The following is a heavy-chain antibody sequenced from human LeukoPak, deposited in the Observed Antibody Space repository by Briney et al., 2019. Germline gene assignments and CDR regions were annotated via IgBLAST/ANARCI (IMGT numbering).Heavy chain of an antibody. CDR1: GFTLSDFY. V-gene: IGHV3-11*01. J-gene: IGHJ4*02. CDR2: NGSSDSII. D-gene: IGHD6-19*01. Sequence: GGSLRLSCVASGFTLSDFYMSWIRQAPGNGLECLADNGSSDSIISYADSLRGRFTISRDYAKNSLHLQMNSLRDEDTAVYYCGRETVAGTFDYWGQGTLVTVSS. CDR3: GRETVAGTFDY.